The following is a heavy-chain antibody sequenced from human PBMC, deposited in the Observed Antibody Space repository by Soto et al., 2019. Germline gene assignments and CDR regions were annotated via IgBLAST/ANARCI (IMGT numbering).Heavy chain of an antibody. CDR3: AEPERGYYGSGSTYYYYYGMDV. J-gene: IGHJ6*02. Sequence: QVQLVQSGAEVKKPGSSVKVSCKASGGTFSSYAISWVRQAPGQGLEWMGGIIPIFGTANYAQKFQGRVTITAAESTSTAYMELSSLRSEDTAVYYCAEPERGYYGSGSTYYYYYGMDVWGQGTTVTVSS. CDR2: IIPIFGTA. V-gene: IGHV1-69*01. D-gene: IGHD3-10*01. CDR1: GGTFSSYA.